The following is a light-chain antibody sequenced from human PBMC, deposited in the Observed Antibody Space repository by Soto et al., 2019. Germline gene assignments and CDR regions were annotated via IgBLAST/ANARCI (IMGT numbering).Light chain of an antibody. V-gene: IGKV1-39*01. CDR3: QQSYSTSWT. CDR2: AAS. Sequence: IQMTQSPSSLSASVGDRVTLTCQASHDIRDHLNWYQQKPGKAPKLLICAASSLQSGVPSRFSGSGSGTDFTLTISSLQPEDFATYYCQQSYSTSWTFGQGTKVDIK. J-gene: IGKJ1*01. CDR1: HDIRDH.